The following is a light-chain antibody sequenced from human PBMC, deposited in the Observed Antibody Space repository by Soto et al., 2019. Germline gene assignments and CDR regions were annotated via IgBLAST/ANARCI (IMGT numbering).Light chain of an antibody. J-gene: IGKJ4*01. CDR2: DAS. V-gene: IGKV3-11*01. CDR1: QRVSSY. CDR3: QQRSNWPPVLT. Sequence: EIVLTQSPATLSLSPGERATLSCRASQRVSSYLAWYQQKPGQAPRLLIYDASNRATGIPARFCGSGSGTDFTLTISSLEPEDFAVYYCQQRSNWPPVLTFGGGTKVEIK.